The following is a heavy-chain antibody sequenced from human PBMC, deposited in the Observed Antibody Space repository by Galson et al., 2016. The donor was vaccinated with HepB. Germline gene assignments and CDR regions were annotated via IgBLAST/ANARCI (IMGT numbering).Heavy chain of an antibody. Sequence: LSLTCTVSGVSISDDDYYWSWIRQPPGKGLEWIGYIFHSGSTHYSPSLKSRLTTSADTSKNQFFLTLTSMTAADTAVYYCARHNDVDYFDYWGPGILVTVSS. CDR2: IFHSGST. J-gene: IGHJ4*02. V-gene: IGHV4-30-4*01. CDR1: GVSISDDDYY. D-gene: IGHD1-1*01. CDR3: ARHNDVDYFDY.